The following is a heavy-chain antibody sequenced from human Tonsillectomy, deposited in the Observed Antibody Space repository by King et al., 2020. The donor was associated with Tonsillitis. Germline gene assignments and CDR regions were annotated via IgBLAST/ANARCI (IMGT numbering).Heavy chain of an antibody. CDR3: ARDNSYSEFFDY. Sequence: VQLVESGGGVVQPGRPLRLSCAASGFSFSNYAMHWVRQAPGKGLEWVAVISYDGSNKYYADSVKGRFTISRDNPKNTLYLQINSLRAEDTAVYYCARDNSYSEFFDYWGQGTLVTVSS. CDR2: ISYDGSNK. J-gene: IGHJ4*02. V-gene: IGHV3-30-3*01. D-gene: IGHD2-15*01. CDR1: GFSFSNYA.